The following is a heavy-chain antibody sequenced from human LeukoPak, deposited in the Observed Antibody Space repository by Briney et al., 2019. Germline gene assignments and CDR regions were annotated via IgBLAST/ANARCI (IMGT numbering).Heavy chain of an antibody. CDR3: ARATFTAAGTFDY. CDR1: GGTFSSYA. V-gene: IGHV1-69*05. Sequence: SVKVSCKASGGTFSSYAISWVRQAPGQGLEWMGRIIPIFGTANYAQKFQGRVTITTDESTSTAYMELSSLRSEDTAVYYCARATFTAAGTFDYWGQGTLVTVSS. CDR2: IIPIFGTA. D-gene: IGHD6-13*01. J-gene: IGHJ4*02.